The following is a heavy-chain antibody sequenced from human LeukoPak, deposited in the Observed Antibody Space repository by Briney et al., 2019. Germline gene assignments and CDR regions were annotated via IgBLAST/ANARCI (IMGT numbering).Heavy chain of an antibody. CDR3: ARATYYYDSSGYLGPDY. Sequence: GGSLRLSCAASGFTFSSYAMSWVRQAPGKGLEWVAVISYDGSNKYYADSVKGRFTISRDNSKNTLYLQMNSLRAEDTAVYYCARATYYYDSSGYLGPDYWGQGTLVTVSS. CDR2: ISYDGSNK. J-gene: IGHJ4*02. D-gene: IGHD3-22*01. V-gene: IGHV3-30-3*01. CDR1: GFTFSSYA.